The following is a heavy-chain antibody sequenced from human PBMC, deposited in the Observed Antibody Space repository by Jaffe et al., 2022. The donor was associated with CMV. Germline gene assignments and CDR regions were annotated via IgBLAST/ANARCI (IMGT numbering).Heavy chain of an antibody. CDR1: GYTFTSYY. CDR2: INPSGGST. Sequence: QVQLVQSGAEVKKPGASVKVSCKASGYTFTSYYMHWVRQAPGQGLEWMGIINPSGGSTSYAQKFQGRVTMTRDTSTSTVYMELSSLRSEDTAVYYCASRYCSSTSCYPFYYYGMDVWGQGTTVTVSS. CDR3: ASRYCSSTSCYPFYYYGMDV. V-gene: IGHV1-46*01. J-gene: IGHJ6*02. D-gene: IGHD2-2*01.